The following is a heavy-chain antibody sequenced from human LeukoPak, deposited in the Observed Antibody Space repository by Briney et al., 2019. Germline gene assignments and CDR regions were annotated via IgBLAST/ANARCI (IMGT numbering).Heavy chain of an antibody. V-gene: IGHV3-33*01. D-gene: IGHD3-22*01. CDR1: GFTFSSYG. CDR2: IWYDGSNK. J-gene: IGHJ4*02. Sequence: GRSLRLSCAASGFTFSSYGMNWVRQAPDKGLEGVAVIWYDGSNKYYADSVKGRFTISRDNSKNTLYLQMNSLRADDTAVYYCARGYDSSGYYHYYFDYWGQGTLVTVSS. CDR3: ARGYDSSGYYHYYFDY.